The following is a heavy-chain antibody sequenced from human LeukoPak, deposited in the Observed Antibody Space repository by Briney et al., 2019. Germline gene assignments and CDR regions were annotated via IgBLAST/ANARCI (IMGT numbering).Heavy chain of an antibody. Sequence: GGSLRLSCAASGFTFSDYALGWVRQAPGRGLEWVATLSGSGAGTYYSDSVQGRFTISRDNSKNTLYLQMNSLRAEDTAVYYCAKVATPNTLDAFDIWGQGTMVTVSS. CDR3: AKVATPNTLDAFDI. CDR2: LSGSGAGT. V-gene: IGHV3-23*01. D-gene: IGHD1/OR15-1a*01. J-gene: IGHJ3*02. CDR1: GFTFSDYA.